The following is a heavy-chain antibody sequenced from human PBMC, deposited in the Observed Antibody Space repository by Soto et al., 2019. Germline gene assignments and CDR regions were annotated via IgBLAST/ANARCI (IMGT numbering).Heavy chain of an antibody. CDR2: MNPKSGGT. Sequence: ASVKVSCKVTGYTLRELNLHWVRQAPGQGLEWMGWMNPKSGGTYFAQKFQGRVTLTSDTSISTAYMEVNRLRSDDTAVYYCTRDIESVTAKHFFYYYAMDVWGQGTTVTVSS. V-gene: IGHV1-2*02. CDR3: TRDIESVTAKHFFYYYAMDV. J-gene: IGHJ6*02. D-gene: IGHD2-8*01. CDR1: GYTLRELN.